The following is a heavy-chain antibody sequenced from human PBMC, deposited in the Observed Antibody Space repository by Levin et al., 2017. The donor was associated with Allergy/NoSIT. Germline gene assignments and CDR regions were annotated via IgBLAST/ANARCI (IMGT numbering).Heavy chain of an antibody. CDR3: AHSTYRPGVAANSFAFDI. CDR1: GFSLSTSGVG. D-gene: IGHD2-15*01. J-gene: IGHJ3*02. Sequence: VSGPTLVKPTQTLTLTCTFSGFSLSTSGVGVGWIRQPPGKALEWLALIYWDDDKRYSPSLKSRLTITKDTSKNQVVLTMTNMDPVDTATYYCAHSTYRPGVAANSFAFDIWGQGTMVTVSS. V-gene: IGHV2-5*02. CDR2: IYWDDDK.